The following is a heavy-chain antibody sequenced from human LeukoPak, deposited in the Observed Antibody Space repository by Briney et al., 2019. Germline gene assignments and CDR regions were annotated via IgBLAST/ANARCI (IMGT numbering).Heavy chain of an antibody. Sequence: SVKVSCKASGGTFSSYAISWVRQAPGQGLEWMGGIIPMFGTAKYAQKFQGRVTITADESTSSAYMELSSLRSEDTAVYYCASPYAGRPYYYYAMDVWGKGTTVTVSS. V-gene: IGHV1-69*13. CDR3: ASPYAGRPYYYYAMDV. CDR2: IIPMFGTA. J-gene: IGHJ6*04. D-gene: IGHD3-10*01. CDR1: GGTFSSYA.